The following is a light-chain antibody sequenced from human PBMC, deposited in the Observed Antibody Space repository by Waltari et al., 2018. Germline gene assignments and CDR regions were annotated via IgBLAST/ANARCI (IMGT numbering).Light chain of an antibody. CDR2: AAS. CDR3: QHYNAYRT. J-gene: IGKJ1*01. V-gene: IGKV1-5*01. CDR1: QSISTW. Sequence: DIQMTQSPSTLSASVGDRVIITCRASQSISTWLAWYQQKPGKAPKLLIFAASSLQTWVPSRCSGSGSGTEFTLTINSLQPDDFATYYCQHYNAYRTFGQGTKVEIK.